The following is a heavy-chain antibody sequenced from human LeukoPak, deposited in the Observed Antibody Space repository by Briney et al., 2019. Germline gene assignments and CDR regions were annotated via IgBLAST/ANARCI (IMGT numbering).Heavy chain of an antibody. CDR3: TTPPVLSMTTIDY. V-gene: IGHV3-15*01. CDR2: IKSKTDGGTT. D-gene: IGHD3-16*01. J-gene: IGHJ4*02. CDR1: GLTFSNAW. Sequence: PGGSLRLSCAASGLTFSNAWMSWVRQAPGKGLEWVGRIKSKTDGGTTDYAAPVKGRFTISRDDSKNTLYLQMNSLKTEDTAVYYCTTPPVLSMTTIDYWGQGTLVTVSS.